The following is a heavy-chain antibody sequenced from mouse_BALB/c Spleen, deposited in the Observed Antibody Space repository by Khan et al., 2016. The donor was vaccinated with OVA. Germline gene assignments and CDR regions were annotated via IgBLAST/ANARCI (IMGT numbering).Heavy chain of an antibody. V-gene: IGHV1-87*01. Sequence: QVQLQQSGAELARPGASVKLSCKASGYTFTTYWMQWVKQRPGQGLEWIGTIYPGDGDTRYTQNFKDKATLTADKSSSTAYMQLSSLASEDSAVYYCARYRYDYFDYWGQGTTLTVSS. CDR2: IYPGDGDT. J-gene: IGHJ2*01. CDR3: ARYRYDYFDY. D-gene: IGHD2-14*01. CDR1: GYTFTTYW.